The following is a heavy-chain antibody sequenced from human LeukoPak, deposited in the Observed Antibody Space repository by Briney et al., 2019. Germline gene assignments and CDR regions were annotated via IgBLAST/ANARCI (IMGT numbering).Heavy chain of an antibody. J-gene: IGHJ4*02. D-gene: IGHD7-27*01. CDR3: ARGPHWDPHFDY. CDR2: INPDSGGT. CDR1: GYTFTGYY. Sequence: ASVKVSCKASGYTFTGYYMHWVRQAPGQGLEWMGWINPDSGGTNYAQKFQGRVTMTRDTSISTAYMELSRLRSDDTAVYYCARGPHWDPHFDYWGQGTLVTVSS. V-gene: IGHV1-2*02.